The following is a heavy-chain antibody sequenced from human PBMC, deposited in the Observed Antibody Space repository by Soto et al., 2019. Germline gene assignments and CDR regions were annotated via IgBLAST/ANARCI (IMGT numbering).Heavy chain of an antibody. J-gene: IGHJ2*01. CDR3: FIIQAHNGSRDYYSVSAFLLNRSFDL. CDR2: ISSSGSTI. Sequence: GGSLRLSCAASGFTFSDYYMSWIRQAPGKGLEWVSYISSSGSTIYYADSVKGRFTISRDNAKNSLYLQMNSLRAEDTAVYYCFIIQAHNGSRDYYSVSAFLLNRSFDL. V-gene: IGHV3-11*01. CDR1: GFTFSDYY. D-gene: IGHD3-22*01.